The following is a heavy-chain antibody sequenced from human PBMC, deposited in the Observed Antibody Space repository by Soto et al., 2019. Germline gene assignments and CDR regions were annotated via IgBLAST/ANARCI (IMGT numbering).Heavy chain of an antibody. D-gene: IGHD4-17*01. J-gene: IGHJ3*01. CDR2: ISDAAGSA. V-gene: IGHV3-23*01. CDR1: GFTFSSYA. Sequence: PGGSLRLSCVGSGFTFSSYAMSWVRQVPGEGLEWVSSISDAAGSAYYVDSVKGRFTISRDNSKKTLYLQMNSLRAEDSAVYYCARPYGGKIGDAPDLWGPGTMVTVSS. CDR3: ARPYGGKIGDAPDL.